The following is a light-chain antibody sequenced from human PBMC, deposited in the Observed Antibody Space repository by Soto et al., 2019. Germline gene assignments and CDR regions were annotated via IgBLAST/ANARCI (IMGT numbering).Light chain of an antibody. CDR2: EAT. J-gene: IGLJ2*01. V-gene: IGLV2-23*02. Sequence: QSALTQPASVSGSPGQSITISCTGTNSDVGSHNLVSWYQQFLGKAPKLIIYEATKRPSGVSNRFSGSKSGNTASLTISGLQAEDEGEYYCCSYAGSIIFVVFGGGTKLTVL. CDR3: CSYAGSIIFVV. CDR1: NSDVGSHNL.